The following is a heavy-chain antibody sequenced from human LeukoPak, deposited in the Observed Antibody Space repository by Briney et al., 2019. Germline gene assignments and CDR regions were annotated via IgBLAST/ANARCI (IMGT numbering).Heavy chain of an antibody. CDR3: ARARSSYGYGDAFDI. Sequence: GGSLRLSCAASGFTFSSYSMNWVRQAPGKGLEWVSYISSSSSTIYYADSVKGRFTISRDNAKNTLYLQMNSLRAEDTAVYYCARARSSYGYGDAFDIWGHGTMVTVSS. D-gene: IGHD5-18*01. V-gene: IGHV3-48*01. CDR2: ISSSSSTI. CDR1: GFTFSSYS. J-gene: IGHJ3*02.